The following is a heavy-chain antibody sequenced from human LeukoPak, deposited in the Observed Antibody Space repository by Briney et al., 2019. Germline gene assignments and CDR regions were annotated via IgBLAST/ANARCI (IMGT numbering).Heavy chain of an antibody. J-gene: IGHJ6*03. D-gene: IGHD6-13*01. V-gene: IGHV4-39*07. CDR2: IFYSGST. CDR3: ARGTKGVRLEASGKTVYYYYVDV. Sequence: SETLSLTCTVSSGSISTSNYYWGWVRQPPGKALEWIGNIFYSGSTYYSPSLKSRVTISLDTSRNQFSLQLNSVTPEDTAVYFCARGTKGVRLEASGKTVYYYYVDVWAKGTSVTMSS. CDR1: SGSISTSNYY.